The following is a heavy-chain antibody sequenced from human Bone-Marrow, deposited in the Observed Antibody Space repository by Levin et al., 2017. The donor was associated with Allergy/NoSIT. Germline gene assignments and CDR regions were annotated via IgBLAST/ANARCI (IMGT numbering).Heavy chain of an antibody. CDR2: IQLEGSEK. J-gene: IGHJ4*02. D-gene: IGHD6-13*01. Sequence: GESLKISCEASGFTFSSYWMSWVRQTPGKGLEWVANIQLEGSEKYYVDSVKGRFTISRDNAKNSVYLQMNSLRAEDTAVYYCAAYSSSWDGGDYWGQGTQVTVSS. V-gene: IGHV3-7*03. CDR3: AAYSSSWDGGDY. CDR1: GFTFSSYW.